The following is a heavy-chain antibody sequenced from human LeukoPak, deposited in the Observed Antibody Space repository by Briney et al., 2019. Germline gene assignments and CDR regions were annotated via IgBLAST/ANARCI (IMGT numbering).Heavy chain of an antibody. CDR3: ARVAGSGYFDN. Sequence: PGGSLRLSCVDPGFTPSSVSMQWVCHALRMGRQYWTASNDGGGATYYADSVKVRFTISRDNSKNTMYLQMDSLRAEDMAVYFCARVAGSGYFDNWGQGTLVTVSS. D-gene: IGHD6-19*01. CDR2: SNDGGGAT. J-gene: IGHJ4*02. CDR1: GFTPSSVS. V-gene: IGHV3-64*02.